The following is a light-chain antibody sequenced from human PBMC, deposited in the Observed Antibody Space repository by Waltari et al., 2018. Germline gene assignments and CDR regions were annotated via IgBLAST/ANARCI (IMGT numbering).Light chain of an antibody. CDR2: GAS. J-gene: IGKJ3*01. Sequence: EIVMTQSPATLSVSPGERATLSCRASQSVGINLAWYQHKPGQVPRLFIYGASTRATGFPARFSGSGSGTEFTLTISSLQSEDFAVYYCQQYYSTPLTFGPGTKVDIK. V-gene: IGKV3-15*01. CDR3: QQYYSTPLT. CDR1: QSVGIN.